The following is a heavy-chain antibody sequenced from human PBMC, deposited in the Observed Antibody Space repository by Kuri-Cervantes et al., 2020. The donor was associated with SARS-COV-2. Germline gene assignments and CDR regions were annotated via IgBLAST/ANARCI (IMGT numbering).Heavy chain of an antibody. D-gene: IGHD3-3*01. V-gene: IGHV3-53*05. Sequence: GESLKISCAASGFTVSSNYMSWVRQAPGKGLEWVSVIYSGGGTNYADSLKGLFTISRDNSKNTLYLEMNSLRAEDTAVYYCARDGSPRVWSGYYTDYWGQGTLVTVSS. J-gene: IGHJ4*02. CDR1: GFTVSSNY. CDR3: ARDGSPRVWSGYYTDY. CDR2: IYSGGGT.